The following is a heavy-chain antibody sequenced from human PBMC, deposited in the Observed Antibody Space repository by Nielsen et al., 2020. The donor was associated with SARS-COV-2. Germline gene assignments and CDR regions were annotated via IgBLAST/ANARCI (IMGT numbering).Heavy chain of an antibody. V-gene: IGHV3-23*01. CDR1: GFTSSSFA. CDR2: IGSRGRNT. Sequence: GESLKISCAVSGFTSSSFAMSWVRQAPGKGLEWVSGIGSRGRNTYYADSVKGRFTISRDNSKNTLYVQVNSLRAEDTAIYYCAKHRSGNWDNFDYWGQGTLVTVSS. CDR3: AKHRSGNWDNFDY. J-gene: IGHJ4*02. D-gene: IGHD1-1*01.